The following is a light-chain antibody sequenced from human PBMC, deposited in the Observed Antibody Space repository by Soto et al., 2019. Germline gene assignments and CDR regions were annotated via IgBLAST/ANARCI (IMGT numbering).Light chain of an antibody. CDR1: SSDVGTYGY. J-gene: IGLJ3*02. Sequence: QSALTQPASVSGSPGQSITIPCTGTSSDVGTYGYVSWYQHHPGKAPQLIIYYVSNRPSGVSDRFSGSKSGNTASLTISGLQAEDEADYYCSSFSGSTSWVFGGGTKLTVL. V-gene: IGLV2-14*03. CDR3: SSFSGSTSWV. CDR2: YVS.